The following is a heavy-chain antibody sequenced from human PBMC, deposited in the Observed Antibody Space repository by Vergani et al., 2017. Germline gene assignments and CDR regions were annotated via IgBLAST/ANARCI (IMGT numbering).Heavy chain of an antibody. D-gene: IGHD5-24*01. Sequence: QVQLQESGPGLVKPSQTLSLSCSVSGGSISSGDYYWTWIRQPAGKGLQYLGRIYTSGSTNYNPSLRTRVRLSADLSQSQFSLKMTSLTAADTAVYFCARDQWDDDGPRGWFAPWGQGILVTVSS. V-gene: IGHV4-61*02. CDR2: IYTSGST. J-gene: IGHJ5*02. CDR1: GGSISSGDYY. CDR3: ARDQWDDDGPRGWFAP.